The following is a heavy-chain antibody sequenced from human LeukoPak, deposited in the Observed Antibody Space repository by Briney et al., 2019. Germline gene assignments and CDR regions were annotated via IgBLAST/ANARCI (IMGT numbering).Heavy chain of an antibody. Sequence: ASVKVSCKASGGTFSIFGISWVRQAPGQGLEWMGLINPTGGSTGYAQKFQGRVTMTRDMSTSTDYMELSSLRSEDTAVYYCARTRVLRYFDAPPGYWGQGTLVTVSS. CDR3: ARTRVLRYFDAPPGY. V-gene: IGHV1-46*01. CDR2: INPTGGST. D-gene: IGHD3-9*01. J-gene: IGHJ4*02. CDR1: GGTFSIFG.